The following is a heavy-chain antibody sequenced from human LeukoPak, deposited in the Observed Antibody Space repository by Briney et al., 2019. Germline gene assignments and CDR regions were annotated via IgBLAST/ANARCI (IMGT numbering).Heavy chain of an antibody. CDR3: AKDMTNGRKDSSSWYGYYYYYGMDV. Sequence: GGSLRLSCAASGFTFSSYAMSWVRQAPGKGLEWVSAISGSGGSTYYADSVKGRFTISGDNSKNTLYLQMNSLRAEDTAVYYCAKDMTNGRKDSSSWYGYYYYYGMDVWGQGTTVTVSS. D-gene: IGHD6-13*01. V-gene: IGHV3-23*01. CDR1: GFTFSSYA. CDR2: ISGSGGST. J-gene: IGHJ6*02.